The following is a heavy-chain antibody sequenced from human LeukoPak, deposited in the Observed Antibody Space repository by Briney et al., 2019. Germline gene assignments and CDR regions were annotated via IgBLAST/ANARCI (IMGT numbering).Heavy chain of an antibody. D-gene: IGHD3-3*01. CDR1: GFPFSNYW. CDR2: IKSDGNIT. J-gene: IGHJ4*02. CDR3: GRSGDFWSGSGVAY. V-gene: IGHV3-74*01. Sequence: GGSLRLSCAASGFPFSNYWMYWVRQAPGKGLVWVSQIKSDGNITNYADSVKGRFTISRDNAKNTLFLQMNSLRAEDTAVYYCGRSGDFWSGSGVAYWGQGTLVTVSS.